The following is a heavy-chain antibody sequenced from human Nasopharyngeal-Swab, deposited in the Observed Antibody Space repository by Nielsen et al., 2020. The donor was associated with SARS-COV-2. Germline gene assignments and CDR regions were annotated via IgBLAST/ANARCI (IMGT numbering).Heavy chain of an antibody. CDR1: GFTFSSYS. J-gene: IGHJ4*02. CDR2: ISSSSSYI. CDR3: ARVPAVADSRIDY. V-gene: IGHV3-21*01. D-gene: IGHD6-19*01. Sequence: GESLKISCAASGFTFSSYSMNWVRQAPGKGLEWVSSISSSSSYIYYADSVKGRFTISRDNAKNSLYLQMNSLRAEDTAVYYCARVPAVADSRIDYWGQGTLVTVSS.